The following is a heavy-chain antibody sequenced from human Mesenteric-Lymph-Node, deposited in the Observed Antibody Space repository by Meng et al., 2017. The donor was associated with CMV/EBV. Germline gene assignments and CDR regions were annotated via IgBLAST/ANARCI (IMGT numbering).Heavy chain of an antibody. CDR2: TPPDGTNR. CDR3: AKEAY. V-gene: IGHV3-30-3*01. Sequence: GESLKISCAASGFRFSKYVMNWVRQAPGKGLEWVAVTPPDGTNRHYADSVRGRFTISRDNSKNTLYLEMNSLRTEDTAVYYCAKEAYWGQGTLVTVSS. CDR1: GFRFSKYV. J-gene: IGHJ4*02.